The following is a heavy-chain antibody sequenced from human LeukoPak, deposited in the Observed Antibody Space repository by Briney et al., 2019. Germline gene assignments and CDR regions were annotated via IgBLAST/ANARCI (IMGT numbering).Heavy chain of an antibody. V-gene: IGHV4-39*07. D-gene: IGHD3-10*01. Sequence: SETLSLTCTVSGGSISSSSYYWGWIRQPPGKGLEWIGSIYYSGSTYYNPSLKSRVTISVDTSKNQFSLKLSSVTAADTAVYYCARGFGDYYGSGSPHFDYWGQGTLVTVSS. CDR2: IYYSGST. CDR1: GGSISSSSYY. CDR3: ARGFGDYYGSGSPHFDY. J-gene: IGHJ4*02.